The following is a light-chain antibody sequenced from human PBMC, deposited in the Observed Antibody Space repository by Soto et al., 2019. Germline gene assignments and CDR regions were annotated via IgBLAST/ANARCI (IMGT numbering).Light chain of an antibody. CDR1: NIGRKS. J-gene: IGLJ1*01. Sequence: SYELTQPPSVSVAPGQTARITCGGTNIGRKSVHWYQQKPGQAPVVVVYDDRDRPSGIPERFSGSNSGNTAALTISRVEAGDEADYYCQLWVSSSHHFYAFGTGTKLTVL. V-gene: IGLV3-21*02. CDR3: QLWVSSSHHFYA. CDR2: DDR.